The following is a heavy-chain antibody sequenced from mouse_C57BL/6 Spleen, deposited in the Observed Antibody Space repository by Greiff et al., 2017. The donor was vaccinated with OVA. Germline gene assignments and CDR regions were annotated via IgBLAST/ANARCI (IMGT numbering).Heavy chain of an antibody. CDR1: GYTFTDYY. J-gene: IGHJ2*01. D-gene: IGHD2-10*01. V-gene: IGHV1-26*01. Sequence: EVQLQQSGPELVKPGASVKISCKASGYTFTDYYMNWVKQSHGKSLEWIGDINPNNGGTCYNQKFKGKATLTVDKSSSTAYMELRSLTSEDSAVYCCARWGLPYWFDYWGQGTTLTVSS. CDR3: ARWGLPYWFDY. CDR2: INPNNGGT.